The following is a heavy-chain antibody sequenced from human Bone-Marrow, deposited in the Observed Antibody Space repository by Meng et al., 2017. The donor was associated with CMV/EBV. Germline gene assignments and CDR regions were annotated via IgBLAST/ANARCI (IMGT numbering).Heavy chain of an antibody. J-gene: IGHJ6*02. CDR3: AKATLGDIVVVPAAISIWGYYYYYGMDV. V-gene: IGHV3-15*01. D-gene: IGHD2-2*01. CDR2: IKSKTDGGTT. Sequence: GESLKISCAASGFTFSNAWMSWVRQAPGKGLEWVGRIKSKTDGGTTDYAAPVKGRFTIPRDDSKNTLYLQMNSLKTEDTAVYYCAKATLGDIVVVPAAISIWGYYYYYGMDVWGQGTTVTVSS. CDR1: GFTFSNAW.